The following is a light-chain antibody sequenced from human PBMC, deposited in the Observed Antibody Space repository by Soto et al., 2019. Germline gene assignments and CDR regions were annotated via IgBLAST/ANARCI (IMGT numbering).Light chain of an antibody. V-gene: IGKV3-11*01. CDR2: NAS. CDR1: QTVSTF. Sequence: GESAISSCRASQTVSTFLAVLQDEAAHPHTLLIYNASNRTTAIPARFSGSGSGTDFTLTTRSLEPEDFAVYYCQQSGDWPPITCGKGQRRAIK. CDR3: QQSGDWPPIT. J-gene: IGKJ5*01.